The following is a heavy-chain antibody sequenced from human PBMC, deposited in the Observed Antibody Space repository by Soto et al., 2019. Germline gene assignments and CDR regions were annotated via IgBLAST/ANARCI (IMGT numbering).Heavy chain of an antibody. CDR3: ARDSEWYGTLYYYYGMDV. CDR2: IWYDGSNK. J-gene: IGHJ6*02. CDR1: GFTFSSYG. V-gene: IGHV3-33*01. D-gene: IGHD3-3*01. Sequence: QPGGSLRLSCAASGFTFSSYGMHWVRQAPGKGLEWVAVIWYDGSNKYYADSVTGRFTISRDNSKNTLYLQMNSLRAEDTAVYYCARDSEWYGTLYYYYGMDVWGQGTTVTVS.